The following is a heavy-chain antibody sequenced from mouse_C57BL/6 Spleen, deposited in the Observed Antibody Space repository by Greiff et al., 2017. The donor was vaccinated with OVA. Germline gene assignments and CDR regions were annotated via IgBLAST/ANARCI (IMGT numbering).Heavy chain of an antibody. D-gene: IGHD2-5*01. CDR3: ARCEGVYSNYGGYAMDY. Sequence: QVQLKQPGAELVKPGASVKLSCKASGYTFTSHWMHWVKQRPGRGLEWIGRIDPNSGGTKYNEKFKSKATLTVDKPSSTAYMQLSSLTSEDSAVYYCARCEGVYSNYGGYAMDYWGQGTSVTVSS. J-gene: IGHJ4*01. CDR2: IDPNSGGT. CDR1: GYTFTSHW. V-gene: IGHV1-72*01.